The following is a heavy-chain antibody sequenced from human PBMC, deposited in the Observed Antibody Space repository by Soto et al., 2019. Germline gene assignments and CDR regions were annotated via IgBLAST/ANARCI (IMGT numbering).Heavy chain of an antibody. D-gene: IGHD3-10*01. CDR3: AKRISNDY. J-gene: IGHJ4*02. V-gene: IGHV3-23*01. CDR1: GFTFSSYA. Sequence: GGSLRLSCAASGFTFSSYAMSWVRQAPGKGLEWVSLISDGGVTTYYADSVKGRFTISRDNSKNTLFLQMNSLRAEDTAVYYCAKRISNDYWGQGTLVTISS. CDR2: ISDGGVTT.